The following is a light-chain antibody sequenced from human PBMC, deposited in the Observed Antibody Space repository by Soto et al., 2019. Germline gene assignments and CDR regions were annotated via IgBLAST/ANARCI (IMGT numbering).Light chain of an antibody. CDR2: DVN. CDR3: VSYTTSTSYX. Sequence: QSVLTQPASVSGSPGQSITISCTGTSSDVGGFIYVSWYQQHPGKAPKLMIYDVNNRPSGVSNRFSGSKSGNTASLTISGLQTEDEADYYCVSYTTSTSYXFGSGTKVTV. J-gene: IGLJ1*01. V-gene: IGLV2-14*03. CDR1: SSDVGGFIY.